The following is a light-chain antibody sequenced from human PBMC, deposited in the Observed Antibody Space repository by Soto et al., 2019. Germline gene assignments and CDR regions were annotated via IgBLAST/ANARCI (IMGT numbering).Light chain of an antibody. CDR2: AAS. CDR1: QSISSY. CDR3: QQSYSTPLT. V-gene: IGKV1-39*01. J-gene: IGKJ4*01. Sequence: DIQMTQSPSSLSASVGDRVTITCRASQSISSYLNWYQQKPGKAPKLLMYAASSLQSGVPSRFGGSGSGTDSTLTISNLQPEDFATYFCQQSYSTPLTFGGGTKVEI.